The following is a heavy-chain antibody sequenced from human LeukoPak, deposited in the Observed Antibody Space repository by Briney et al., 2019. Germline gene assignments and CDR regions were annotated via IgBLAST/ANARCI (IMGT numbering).Heavy chain of an antibody. CDR1: GFTFSSYA. CDR3: ARDTHYYDSSGYYPHFDY. J-gene: IGHJ4*02. V-gene: IGHV3-30-3*01. Sequence: GGSLRLSCAASGFTFSSYAMHWVRQAPSKGLEWVAVISYDGSNKYYADSVKGRFTISRDNSKNTLYLQMNSLRAEDTAVYYCARDTHYYDSSGYYPHFDYWGQGTLVTVSS. CDR2: ISYDGSNK. D-gene: IGHD3-22*01.